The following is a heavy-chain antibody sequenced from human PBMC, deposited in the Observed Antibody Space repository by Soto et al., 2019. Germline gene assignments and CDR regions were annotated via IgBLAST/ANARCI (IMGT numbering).Heavy chain of an antibody. CDR1: GGSISSHY. CDR3: ARGGYYYYGMDV. J-gene: IGHJ6*02. V-gene: IGHV4-59*11. CDR2: IYYSGST. Sequence: SETLSLTCTVSGGSISSHYWSWIRQPPGKGLEWIGYIYYSGSTNYNPSLKSRVTISVDTSKNQFSLKLSSVTAADTAVYYCARGGYYYYGMDVWGQGTTVTVSS. D-gene: IGHD3-16*01.